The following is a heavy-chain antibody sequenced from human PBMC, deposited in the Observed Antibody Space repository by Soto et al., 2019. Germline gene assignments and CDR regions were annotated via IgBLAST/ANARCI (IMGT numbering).Heavy chain of an antibody. Sequence: SETLSLTCAVYGGSFSGYYWSWIRQPPGKGLEWIGEINHSGSTNYNPSLKSRVTISVDTSKNQFSLKLSSVTAADTAVYYCARKGLVFGVVIRWFDPRGQGTLVTVSS. D-gene: IGHD3-3*01. CDR1: GGSFSGYY. CDR2: INHSGST. CDR3: ARKGLVFGVVIRWFDP. J-gene: IGHJ5*02. V-gene: IGHV4-34*01.